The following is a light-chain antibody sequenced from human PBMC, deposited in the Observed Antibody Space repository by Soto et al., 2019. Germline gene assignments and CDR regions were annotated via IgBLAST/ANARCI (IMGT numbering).Light chain of an antibody. CDR2: GAS. CDR1: QSVSSN. Sequence: EIVMTQSPATLSVSAGERATLSCRASQSVSSNLAWYQQKPGQAPRLLIHGASTRATGIPARFSGSGSGTEFTLTISSLQSEDFSVYYCQQYNNWPPWTFGQGTKVDIK. V-gene: IGKV3-15*01. CDR3: QQYNNWPPWT. J-gene: IGKJ1*01.